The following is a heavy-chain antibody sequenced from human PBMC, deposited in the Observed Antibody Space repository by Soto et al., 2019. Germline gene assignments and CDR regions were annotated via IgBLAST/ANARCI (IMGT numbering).Heavy chain of an antibody. J-gene: IGHJ4*02. Sequence: QVQLQESGPGLVRPSQTLSLICTVSGGSINSGDSYWNWIRQHPEKGLEWIGYINYRGSTFYNPSLKSRIIISVDTSKNQFSLKLSSVTAADTAVYYCARDAQGVAPYWGQGTLVTVSS. CDR1: GGSINSGDSY. CDR2: INYRGST. CDR3: ARDAQGVAPY. V-gene: IGHV4-31*03. D-gene: IGHD2-15*01.